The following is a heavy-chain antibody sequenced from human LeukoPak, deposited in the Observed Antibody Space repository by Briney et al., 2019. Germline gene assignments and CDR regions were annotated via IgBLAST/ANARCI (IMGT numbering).Heavy chain of an antibody. Sequence: GGTLRLSCAASGFTFDDYAMHWVRQAPGKGLEWVSGISWNSGSIGYADSVKGRFTISRDNAKNSLYLQMNSLRAEDTALYYCAKEGSIAAAGTFDYWGQGTLVTVSS. D-gene: IGHD6-13*01. J-gene: IGHJ4*02. CDR3: AKEGSIAAAGTFDY. V-gene: IGHV3-9*01. CDR1: GFTFDDYA. CDR2: ISWNSGSI.